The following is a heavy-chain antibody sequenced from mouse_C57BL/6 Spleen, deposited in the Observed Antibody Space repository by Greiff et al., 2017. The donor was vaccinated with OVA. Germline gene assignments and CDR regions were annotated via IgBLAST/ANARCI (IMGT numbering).Heavy chain of an antibody. CDR1: GYSITSGYY. Sequence: EVKLQESGPGLVKPSQSLSLTCSVTGYSITSGYYWNWIRQFPGNKLEWMGYISYDGSNNYNPSLKNRISITRDTSKNQFFLKLNSVTTEDTATYYCARDYGSSYPYAMDYWGQGTSVTVSS. J-gene: IGHJ4*01. CDR2: ISYDGSN. V-gene: IGHV3-6*01. CDR3: ARDYGSSYPYAMDY. D-gene: IGHD1-1*01.